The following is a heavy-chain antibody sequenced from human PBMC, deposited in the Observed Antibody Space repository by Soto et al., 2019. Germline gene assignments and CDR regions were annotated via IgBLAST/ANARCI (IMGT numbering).Heavy chain of an antibody. V-gene: IGHV3-21*01. D-gene: IGHD3-22*01. CDR3: ARYDSSGYYWPYYYYGMDV. CDR2: FSVSGSYI. Sequence: EVQLVESGGGLVKPGGSLRLSCAASGFPLGTFTMNWFGQAPGRGLEGFSSFSVSGSYINYADSGKARFTISRDNAKNSLYLQMNSLRAEDTAVYYCARYDSSGYYWPYYYYGMDVWGQGTTVTVSS. J-gene: IGHJ6*02. CDR1: GFPLGTFT.